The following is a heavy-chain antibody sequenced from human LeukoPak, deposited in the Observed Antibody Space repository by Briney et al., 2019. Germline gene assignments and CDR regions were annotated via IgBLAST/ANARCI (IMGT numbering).Heavy chain of an antibody. Sequence: SETLSLTCAVYGGSFSGYYWSWIRQPPGKGLEWIGEINHSGSTNYNPSLKSRVTISVDTSENQFSLKLSSVTAADTAVYYCARVGGYYFFGGYYYYMDVWGKGTTVTVSS. CDR2: INHSGST. J-gene: IGHJ6*03. CDR1: GGSFSGYY. CDR3: ARVGGYYFFGGYYYYMDV. D-gene: IGHD3-22*01. V-gene: IGHV4-34*01.